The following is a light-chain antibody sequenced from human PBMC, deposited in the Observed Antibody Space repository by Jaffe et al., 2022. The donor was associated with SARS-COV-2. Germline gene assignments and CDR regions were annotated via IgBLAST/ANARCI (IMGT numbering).Light chain of an antibody. J-gene: IGKJ4*01. CDR1: QSVGAN. CDR2: AAS. V-gene: IGKV3-15*01. CDR3: HQYNNWPPA. Sequence: EIVMTQSPATLSVSPGEGATLSCRASQSVGANLAWYQQKRGQAPRLLMYAASTRASGIPARFSGNGSGTEFTLTISGLQSGDFAVYYCHQYNNWPPAFGGGTKVEIK.